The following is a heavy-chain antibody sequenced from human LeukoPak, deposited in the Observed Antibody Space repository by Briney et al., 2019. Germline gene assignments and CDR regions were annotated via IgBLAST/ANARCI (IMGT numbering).Heavy chain of an antibody. D-gene: IGHD3-10*01. CDR2: INAGNGNT. Sequence: ASVKVSCKASGYTFTSYAMHWVRQAPGQRLEWMGWINAGNGNTKYSQKFQGRVTITRDTSASTAHMELSSLRSEDTAVYYCARDLPREFTYYFDYWGQGTLVTVSS. V-gene: IGHV1-3*01. CDR1: GYTFTSYA. J-gene: IGHJ4*02. CDR3: ARDLPREFTYYFDY.